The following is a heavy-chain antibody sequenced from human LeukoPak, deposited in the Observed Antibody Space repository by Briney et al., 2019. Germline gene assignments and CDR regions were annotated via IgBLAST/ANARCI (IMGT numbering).Heavy chain of an antibody. CDR1: GFTLSSYS. D-gene: IGHD1-7*01. CDR3: ARLELDY. V-gene: IGHV3-21*01. J-gene: IGHJ4*02. CDR2: ISSSSSYI. Sequence: GGSLRLSCAASGFTLSSYSMNWVRQAPGKGLEWVSSISSSSSYIYYADSVRGRLTISRDNAKNSLYLQMNSLRAEDTAVYYCARLELDYWGQGTLVTVSS.